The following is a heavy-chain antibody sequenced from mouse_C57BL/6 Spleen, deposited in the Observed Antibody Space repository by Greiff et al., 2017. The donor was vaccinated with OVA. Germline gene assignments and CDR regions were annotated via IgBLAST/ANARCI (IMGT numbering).Heavy chain of an antibody. CDR1: GYTFTSYW. CDR2: IYPGSGST. D-gene: IGHD2-4*01. Sequence: VQLQQPGAELVKPGASVKMSCKASGYTFTSYWITWVKQRPGQGLEWIGDIYPGSGSTNYNEKFKSKATLTVDTSSSTAYMQLSSLTSADSAVYYCARSYDYDGYCDVWGTGTTVTVSS. J-gene: IGHJ1*03. CDR3: ARSYDYDGYCDV. V-gene: IGHV1-55*01.